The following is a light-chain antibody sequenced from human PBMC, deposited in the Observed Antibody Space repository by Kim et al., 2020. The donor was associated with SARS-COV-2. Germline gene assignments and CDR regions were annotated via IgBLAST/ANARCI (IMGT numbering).Light chain of an antibody. J-gene: IGKJ1*01. CDR1: ETISSNY. CDR2: SAS. CDR3: QQYGNSPGT. V-gene: IGKV3-20*01. Sequence: EIVLTQSPGTLSLSPGERATLSCRASETISSNYLAWYQHKTGQAPRLLIYSASTRATAIPDKFSGSGSGTDFTLTISRLEPEDCAVYYCQQYGNSPGTFGQGTKVDIK.